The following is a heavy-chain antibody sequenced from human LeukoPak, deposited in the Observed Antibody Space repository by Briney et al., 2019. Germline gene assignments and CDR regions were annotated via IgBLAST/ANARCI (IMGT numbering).Heavy chain of an antibody. J-gene: IGHJ4*02. Sequence: ASVKVSCKASGYTFTSYGISWVRQAPGQGLEWMGWISAYNGNTNYAQKLQGRVTMTTDTSTSTAYMELRSLRSDDTAVYYCARGIDILTGWRGARYFDYWGQGTLVTVSS. CDR2: ISAYNGNT. V-gene: IGHV1-18*01. D-gene: IGHD3-9*01. CDR1: GYTFTSYG. CDR3: ARGIDILTGWRGARYFDY.